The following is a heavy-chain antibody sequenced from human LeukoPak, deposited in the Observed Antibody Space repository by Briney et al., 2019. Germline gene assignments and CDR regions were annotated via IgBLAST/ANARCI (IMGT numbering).Heavy chain of an antibody. Sequence: ASVKVSCKASGYTFTGYYMHWVRQAPGQGLEWMGWINPNSGGTNYAQKFQGRVTMTRDTSISTAYMELSRLRSDDTAVYYCARGPNSSSWYFDYWGQGTLVTVSS. CDR1: GYTFTGYY. V-gene: IGHV1-2*02. J-gene: IGHJ4*02. CDR2: INPNSGGT. D-gene: IGHD6-13*01. CDR3: ARGPNSSSWYFDY.